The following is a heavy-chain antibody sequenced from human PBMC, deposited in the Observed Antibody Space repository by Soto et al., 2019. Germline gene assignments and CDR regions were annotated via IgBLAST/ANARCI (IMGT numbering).Heavy chain of an antibody. V-gene: IGHV4-4*07. CDR3: ARYSSNWFQTEGMDV. D-gene: IGHD6-13*01. CDR1: GGSISTYY. CDR2: IDTSGNT. J-gene: IGHJ6*02. Sequence: PSETLSPTCTVSGGSISTYYWSWIRQPAGKGLEWIGRIDTSGNTNYNPSLKSRVTMSVDTSKKQFSLKLTSVTAAVTAVYYCARYSSNWFQTEGMDVWGQGTTVTVSS.